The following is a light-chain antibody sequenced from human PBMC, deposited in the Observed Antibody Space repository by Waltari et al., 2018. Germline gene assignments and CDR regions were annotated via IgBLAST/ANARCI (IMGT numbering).Light chain of an antibody. CDR1: QTILNSSTNRKY. CDR2: WAS. J-gene: IGKJ1*01. CDR3: QQYYTSPLT. V-gene: IGKV4-1*01. Sequence: DIVMTQSPDSLAVSLGDRATINCKSSQTILNSSTNRKYLAWYQQKAGQPPKLLINWASARQFGVPDRFSGSGSGTDFTLTISSLQAEDVAVYYCQQYYTSPLTFGQGTKVEIK.